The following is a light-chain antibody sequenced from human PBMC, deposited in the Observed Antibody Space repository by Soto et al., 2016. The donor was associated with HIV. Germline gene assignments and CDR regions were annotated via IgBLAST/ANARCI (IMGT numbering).Light chain of an antibody. V-gene: IGLV3-21*01. J-gene: IGLJ2*01. CDR2: DNT. CDR1: NIGRKG. CDR3: LVWDISSDPL. Sequence: SYELTQPPSVSVAPGKTASITCGGNNIGRKGVHWYQQRPGQAPVLVVYDNTDRPSGIPERFSGSNSGNTATLTINRVEAGDEADYYCLVWDISSDPLFGVGTRLTV.